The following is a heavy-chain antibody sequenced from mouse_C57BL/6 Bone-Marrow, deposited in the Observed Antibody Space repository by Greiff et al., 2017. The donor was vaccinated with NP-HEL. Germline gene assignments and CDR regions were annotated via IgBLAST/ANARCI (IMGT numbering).Heavy chain of an antibody. V-gene: IGHV5-17*01. D-gene: IGHD1-1*01. CDR1: GFTFSDYG. J-gene: IGHJ2*01. CDR2: ISSGSSTI. Sequence: EVQGVESGGGLVKPGGSLKLSCAASGFTFSDYGMHWVRQAPEKGLEWVAYISSGSSTIYYADTVKGRFTISRDNAKNTLFLQMTSLRSEDTAMYYCARICYYGSSYLPFDYWGQGTTLTVSS. CDR3: ARICYYGSSYLPFDY.